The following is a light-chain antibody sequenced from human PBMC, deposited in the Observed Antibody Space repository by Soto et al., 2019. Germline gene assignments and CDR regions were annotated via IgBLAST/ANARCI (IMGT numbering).Light chain of an antibody. Sequence: QSALTQPASVSGSPGQSITISCTGTSSNTGAYNYVSWYQQHPGKAPKLIIFDVSSRPSGVSDRFSGSKSGNTASLTISGLQAEDEADYYCSSYSTTRTLVVFGGGTKHTVL. CDR2: DVS. V-gene: IGLV2-14*03. CDR3: SSYSTTRTLVV. CDR1: SSNTGAYNY. J-gene: IGLJ2*01.